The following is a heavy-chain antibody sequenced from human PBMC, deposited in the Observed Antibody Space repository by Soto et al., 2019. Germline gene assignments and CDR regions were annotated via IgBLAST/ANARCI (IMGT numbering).Heavy chain of an antibody. Sequence: QVQLQESGPGLVKPSETLSLTCTVSGGSMSGQHWSWIRQPPGKGLEWIGHHSNSTNYNPSLKSRVTISTAPSMNQFSLKLSSVAAADTAVYYCATYSVGEGGRGYWGQGTLVTVSS. J-gene: IGHJ4*02. D-gene: IGHD5-12*01. CDR2: HHSNST. V-gene: IGHV4-4*09. CDR3: ATYSVGEGGRGY. CDR1: GGSMSGQH.